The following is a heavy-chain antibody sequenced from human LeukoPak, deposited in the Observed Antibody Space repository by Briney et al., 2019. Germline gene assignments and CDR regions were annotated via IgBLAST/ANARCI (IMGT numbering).Heavy chain of an antibody. V-gene: IGHV1-69*13. CDR3: ARRAPSIAAAGTKKYYFDY. Sequence: SVKVSCKASGGTFSSYAISWVRQATGQGLEWMGGIIPIFGTANYAQKFQGRVTITADESTSTAYMELSSLRSEDTAVYYCARRAPSIAAAGTKKYYFDYWGQGTLVTVSS. CDR2: IIPIFGTA. D-gene: IGHD6-13*01. J-gene: IGHJ4*02. CDR1: GGTFSSYA.